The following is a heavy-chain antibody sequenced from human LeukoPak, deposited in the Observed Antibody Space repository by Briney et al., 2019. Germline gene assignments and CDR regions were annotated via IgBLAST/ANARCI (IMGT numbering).Heavy chain of an antibody. V-gene: IGHV3-74*01. J-gene: IGHJ4*02. CDR1: GFTFSSYW. Sequence: SGGSLRLSCAASGFTFSSYWMHWVRQVPGKGLVWVARINPGESSITYADSVKGRFTISRDNAKNTLYLQMDSLRAEDTGVYYCARSNQADDYWGQGTLVTVSS. D-gene: IGHD1-14*01. CDR3: ARSNQADDY. CDR2: INPGESSI.